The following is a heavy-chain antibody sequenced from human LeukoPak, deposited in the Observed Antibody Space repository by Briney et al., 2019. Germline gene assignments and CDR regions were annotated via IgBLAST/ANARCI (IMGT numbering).Heavy chain of an antibody. CDR3: ARHDYYGSGSYSVHWFDP. J-gene: IGHJ5*02. D-gene: IGHD3-10*01. CDR2: IFYNGNT. Sequence: PXXGLXXXGYIFYNGNTNSTPSLQSRVTISVDTSKNQFSLKLSSVPAADTAVYYCARHDYYGSGSYSVHWFDPWGQGTLVTVSS. V-gene: IGHV4-59*08.